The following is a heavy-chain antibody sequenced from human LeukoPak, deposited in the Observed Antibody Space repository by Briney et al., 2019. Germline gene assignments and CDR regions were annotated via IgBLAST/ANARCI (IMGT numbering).Heavy chain of an antibody. CDR1: GGSISSGDYY. V-gene: IGHV4-30-4*01. Sequence: SETLSLTCTVSGGSISSGDYYWSWIRQPPGKGLEWIGYIYYSGSTYYNPSLKSRVTISVDTSKNQFSLKLSSVTAADTAVYYCARSRDSTYYYDSSGSWFDPWGQGTLVTVSS. D-gene: IGHD3-22*01. CDR3: ARSRDSTYYYDSSGSWFDP. J-gene: IGHJ5*02. CDR2: IYYSGST.